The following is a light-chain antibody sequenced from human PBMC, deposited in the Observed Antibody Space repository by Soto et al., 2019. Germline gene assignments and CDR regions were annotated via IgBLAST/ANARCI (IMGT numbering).Light chain of an antibody. CDR2: GAS. Sequence: EIVMTQSPATLSVSPGERATLSCRASQSVSSNLAWYQQKPGQAPRLLIYGASTRATGIPARFSGSGSGTEFTLTICSLQSEDFAVYYCQQYNNWPPWTFGQGTKVEI. CDR3: QQYNNWPPWT. CDR1: QSVSSN. J-gene: IGKJ1*01. V-gene: IGKV3-15*01.